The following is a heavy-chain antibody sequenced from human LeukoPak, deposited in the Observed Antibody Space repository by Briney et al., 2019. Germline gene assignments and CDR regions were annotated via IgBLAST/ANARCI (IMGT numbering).Heavy chain of an antibody. Sequence: NLSETLSLTCAVYGGSFSGYYWIWIRQPPGKGLEWIGYIYYSGSTNYNPSLKSRVTISVDTSKNQFSLKLSSVTAADTAVYYCARDMGSGYYRRLHLNAFDIWGQGTMVTVSS. D-gene: IGHD3-22*01. V-gene: IGHV4-59*01. CDR2: IYYSGST. CDR1: GGSFSGYY. CDR3: ARDMGSGYYRRLHLNAFDI. J-gene: IGHJ3*02.